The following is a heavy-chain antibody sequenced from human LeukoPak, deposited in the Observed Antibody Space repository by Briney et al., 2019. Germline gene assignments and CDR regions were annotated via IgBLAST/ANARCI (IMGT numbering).Heavy chain of an antibody. CDR1: GFTFSNAW. D-gene: IGHD2-15*01. CDR3: TTGAVVAAIYFDY. V-gene: IGHV3-15*01. CDR2: IKSKTDGGTT. J-gene: IGHJ4*02. Sequence: PGGSLRLSCAASGFTFSNAWMSWVRQAPGKGLEWVGRIKSKTDGGTTDYAAPVKGRFTISRDDSKNTLYLQMNSLKTEDTAVYYCTTGAVVAAIYFDYWGQGTLVTVSS.